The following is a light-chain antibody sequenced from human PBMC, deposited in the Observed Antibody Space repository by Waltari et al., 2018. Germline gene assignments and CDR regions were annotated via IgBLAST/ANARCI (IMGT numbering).Light chain of an antibody. CDR3: AVWDDSLGGV. J-gene: IGLJ3*02. V-gene: IGLV1-44*01. CDR1: NSNIGGNS. CDR2: NDN. Sequence: QSVLTQPPSVSGTPGQRVTISCSGSNSNIGGNSVNWYQQLPGTAPKLLLYNDNQGPAGVPDRFSASKSGTSASLAITGLQSEDEADYYCAVWDDSLGGVFGGGTKLTVL.